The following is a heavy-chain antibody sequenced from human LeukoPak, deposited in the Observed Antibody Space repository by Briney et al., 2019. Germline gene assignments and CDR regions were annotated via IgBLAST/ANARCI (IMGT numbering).Heavy chain of an antibody. CDR1: GGSISGSSYY. Sequence: SETLSLTCTVSGGSISGSSYYWGWIRQPPGKGLEWIGSIYYSGSTYYNPSLKSRVTISVDTSKNQFSLKLSSVTAADTAVYYCASHTYSPLYYYMDVWGKGTTVTVSS. D-gene: IGHD4-11*01. J-gene: IGHJ6*03. CDR2: IYYSGST. V-gene: IGHV4-39*01. CDR3: ASHTYSPLYYYMDV.